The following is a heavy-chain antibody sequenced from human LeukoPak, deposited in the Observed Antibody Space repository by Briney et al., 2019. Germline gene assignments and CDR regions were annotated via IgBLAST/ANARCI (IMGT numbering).Heavy chain of an antibody. V-gene: IGHV1-2*02. D-gene: IGHD5-18*01. J-gene: IGHJ4*02. Sequence: GASVKVSCKPSGYTFTGYFIQWVRQAPGQGLEWMGWINPSSGGTNYPQKFQGRVTMSRDTSLSTAYMEVSGLTSDDTAVYYCARGRKYTSGYRVTELGSGYSDYWGRGTLVTVSS. CDR3: ARGRKYTSGYRVTELGSGYSDY. CDR1: GYTFTGYF. CDR2: INPSSGGT.